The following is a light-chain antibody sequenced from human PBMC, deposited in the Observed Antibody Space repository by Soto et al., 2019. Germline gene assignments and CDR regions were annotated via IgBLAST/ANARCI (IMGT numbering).Light chain of an antibody. CDR2: GAS. CDR1: QNINSW. Sequence: DIQMTQSPSTLSASVGDRVTITCRAGQNINSWLAWYQQKPGNAPKLLIYGASNLQSGVPSRFSGSGSGTEFSLTITILQPNDSATYYCQQYNTYSGTFGQGTKVEIK. V-gene: IGKV1-5*03. CDR3: QQYNTYSGT. J-gene: IGKJ1*01.